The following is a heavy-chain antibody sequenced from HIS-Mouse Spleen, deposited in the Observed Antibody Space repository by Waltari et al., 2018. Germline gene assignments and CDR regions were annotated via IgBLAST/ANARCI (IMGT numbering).Heavy chain of an antibody. V-gene: IGHV3-7*01. J-gene: IGHJ5*02. D-gene: IGHD5-12*01. CDR1: GFTFSRYW. CDR3: ARERRGPGWFDP. Sequence: EVQLVESGGGLVQPGGSLRLSCAACGFTFSRYWMSWVRQAPGKGMEWVANIKQDGSEKYYVDSVKGRFTISRDNAKNSLYLQMNSLRAEDTAVYYCARERRGPGWFDPWGQGTLVTVSS. CDR2: IKQDGSEK.